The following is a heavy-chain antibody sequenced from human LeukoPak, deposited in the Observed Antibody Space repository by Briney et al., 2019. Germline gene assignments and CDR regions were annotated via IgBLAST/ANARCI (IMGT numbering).Heavy chain of an antibody. CDR1: GGSFSGYY. V-gene: IGHV4-34*01. D-gene: IGHD3-10*01. J-gene: IGHJ4*02. Sequence: SETLSLTCTVYGGSFSGYYWSWVRQPPGKGLEWIGEINHSGSTNYNPSLKSRVTISVDTSKNQFSLKLSSVTAADTAVYYCARVGELHFDYWGQGTLVTVSS. CDR2: INHSGST. CDR3: ARVGELHFDY.